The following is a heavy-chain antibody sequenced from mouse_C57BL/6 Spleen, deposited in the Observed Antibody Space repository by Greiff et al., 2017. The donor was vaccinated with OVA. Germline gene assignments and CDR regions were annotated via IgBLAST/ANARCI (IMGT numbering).Heavy chain of an antibody. D-gene: IGHD2-3*01. CDR3: ARKGDDGYFRYFDV. J-gene: IGHJ1*03. Sequence: VQLQESGAELARPGASVKLSCKASGYTFTSYGISWVKQRTGQGLEWIGEIYPRSGNTYYNEKFKGKATLTADKSSSTAYMELRSLTSEDSAVYFCARKGDDGYFRYFDVWGTGTTVTVSS. V-gene: IGHV1-81*01. CDR1: GYTFTSYG. CDR2: IYPRSGNT.